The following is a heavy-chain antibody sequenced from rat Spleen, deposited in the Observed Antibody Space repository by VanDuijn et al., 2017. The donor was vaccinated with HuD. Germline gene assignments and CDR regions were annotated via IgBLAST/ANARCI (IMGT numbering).Heavy chain of an antibody. V-gene: IGHV5-31*01. CDR2: ISHSGTDT. Sequence: EVRLVESGGGPVQPGRSLTLSCEASEFKFINYWMTWIRQAPGKGLEWVASISHSGTDTYFPEPVKGRFTISRENTKSILYLQMNSLRSEDTATYYCTRGYGYNYDWYAYWGQGTLVTVSS. J-gene: IGHJ3*01. CDR3: TRGYGYNYDWYAY. D-gene: IGHD1-4*01. CDR1: EFKFINYW.